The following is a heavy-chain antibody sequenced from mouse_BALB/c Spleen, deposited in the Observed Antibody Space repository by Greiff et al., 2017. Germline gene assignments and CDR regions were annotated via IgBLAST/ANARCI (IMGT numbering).Heavy chain of an antibody. V-gene: IGHV3-6*02. CDR2: ISYDGSN. Sequence: EVQLQESGPGLVKPSQSLSLTCSVTGYSITSGYYWNWIRQFPGNKLEWMGYISYDGSNNYNPSLKNRISITRDTSKNQFFLKLNSVTTEDTATYYCAREEGPYYAMDYWGQGTSVTVSS. J-gene: IGHJ4*01. CDR1: GYSITSGYY. CDR3: AREEGPYYAMDY.